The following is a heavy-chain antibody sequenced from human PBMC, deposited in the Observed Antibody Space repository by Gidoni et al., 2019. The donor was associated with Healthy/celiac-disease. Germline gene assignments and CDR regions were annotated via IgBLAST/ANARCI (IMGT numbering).Heavy chain of an antibody. CDR3: ARLEGNLGYGDYVVWDAFDI. J-gene: IGHJ3*02. V-gene: IGHV4-39*01. CDR2: IYYSGST. D-gene: IGHD4-17*01. CDR1: GGSISSSSYY. Sequence: QLQLQESGPGLVKPSETLSLTCTVSGGSISSSSYYWGWIRQPPGKGLEWIGSIYYSGSTYYNPSLKSRVTISVDTSKNQFSLKLSSVTAADTAVYYCARLEGNLGYGDYVVWDAFDIWGQGTMVTVSS.